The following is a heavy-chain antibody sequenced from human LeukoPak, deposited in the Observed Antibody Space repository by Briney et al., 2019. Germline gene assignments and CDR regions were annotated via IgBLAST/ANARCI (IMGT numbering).Heavy chain of an antibody. J-gene: IGHJ4*02. CDR2: INHSGST. CDR3: ARSISMIYDRRYFDY. V-gene: IGHV4-34*01. D-gene: IGHD3-22*01. CDR1: SGSFSGYY. Sequence: PSETLSLTCAVYSGSFSGYYWNWIRQPPGKGLEWIGEINHSGSTNYNPSLKSRVTISVDTSKNQFPLKLSSVTAADTAVYYCARSISMIYDRRYFDYWGQGTLVTVSS.